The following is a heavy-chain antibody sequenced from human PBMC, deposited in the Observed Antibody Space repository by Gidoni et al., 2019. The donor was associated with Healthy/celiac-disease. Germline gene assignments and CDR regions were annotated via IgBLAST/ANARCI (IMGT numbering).Heavy chain of an antibody. D-gene: IGHD4-17*01. V-gene: IGHV4-4*02. CDR3: ARDNHGYGDYINYYYGMDV. J-gene: IGHJ6*02. Sequence: QVQLQESGPGLVKPSGTLSLTCAVSGGSISSSHWWSWVRQPPGKGLEWIGEIYHSGSTNYNPSLKSRVTISVDKSKNQFSLKLSSVTAADTAVYYCARDNHGYGDYINYYYGMDVWGQGTTVTVSS. CDR2: IYHSGST. CDR1: GGSISSSHW.